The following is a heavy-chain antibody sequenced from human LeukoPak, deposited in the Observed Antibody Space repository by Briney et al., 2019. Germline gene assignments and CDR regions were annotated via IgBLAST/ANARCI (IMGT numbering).Heavy chain of an antibody. V-gene: IGHV4-4*07. CDR2: IYTSGST. CDR1: GGSISSYY. D-gene: IGHD2-2*01. CDR3: ARPSVYCSSTSCPRRVDAFDI. J-gene: IGHJ3*02. Sequence: SETLSLTCTVSGGSISSYYWSWIRQPAGKGLEWIGRIYTSGSTNYNPSLKSRVTMSVDTSKNQFSLKLSSVTAADTAVYYCARPSVYCSSTSCPRRVDAFDIWGQGTMVTVSS.